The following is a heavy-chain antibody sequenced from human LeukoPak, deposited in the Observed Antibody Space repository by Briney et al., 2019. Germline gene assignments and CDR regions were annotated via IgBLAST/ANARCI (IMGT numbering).Heavy chain of an antibody. V-gene: IGHV1-69*05. J-gene: IGHJ4*02. Sequence: GASVKVSCKASGGTFSSYAISWVRQAPGQGLEWMGRIIPIFGTANYAQKFQGRVTITKDAYTSTAYMELSSLRSEDTAVYYCARYPISIAVAGTWTDYWGQGTLVTVSS. CDR3: ARYPISIAVAGTWTDY. D-gene: IGHD6-19*01. CDR1: GGTFSSYA. CDR2: IIPIFGTA.